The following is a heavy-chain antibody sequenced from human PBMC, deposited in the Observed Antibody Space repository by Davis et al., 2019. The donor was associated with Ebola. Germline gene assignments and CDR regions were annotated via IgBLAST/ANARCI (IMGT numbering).Heavy chain of an antibody. D-gene: IGHD1-14*01. CDR3: AKKIPGNNPFDS. CDR2: ISGDGGST. Sequence: GESLKISCAASGFTFDDYAMHWVRQAPGKGLEWVSLISGDGGSTYYADSVKGRFTISRDNAKNSLYLQMNSLRAEDTAVYYCAKKIPGNNPFDSWGQGTLVIVSS. CDR1: GFTFDDYA. V-gene: IGHV3-43*02. J-gene: IGHJ4*02.